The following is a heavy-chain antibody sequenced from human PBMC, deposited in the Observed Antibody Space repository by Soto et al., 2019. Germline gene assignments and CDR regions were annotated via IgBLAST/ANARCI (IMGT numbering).Heavy chain of an antibody. D-gene: IGHD4-17*01. V-gene: IGHV3-30*18. Sequence: QVQLVESGGGVVQPGRSLRLSCAASGFTFSSYGMHWVRQAPGKGLEWVAVISYDGSNKYYADSVKGRFTISRDNSKNTLYLQMNSLRAEDTAVYYCAKDQGDYVSYFDYWGQGTLVTVSS. CDR2: ISYDGSNK. J-gene: IGHJ4*02. CDR1: GFTFSSYG. CDR3: AKDQGDYVSYFDY.